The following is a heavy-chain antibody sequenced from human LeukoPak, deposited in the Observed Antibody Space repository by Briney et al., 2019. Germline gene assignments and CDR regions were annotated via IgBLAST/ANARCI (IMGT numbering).Heavy chain of an antibody. Sequence: SVKVSCKASGGTFSSYAISWVRQAPGQGLEWMGGIIPIFGTANYAQKFQGRVTITADESTSTAYMELSSLRSDDTAVYYCARDDYGDYVSYFLHWGQGTLVIVSS. V-gene: IGHV1-69*01. J-gene: IGHJ1*01. CDR3: ARDDYGDYVSYFLH. CDR1: GGTFSSYA. D-gene: IGHD4-17*01. CDR2: IIPIFGTA.